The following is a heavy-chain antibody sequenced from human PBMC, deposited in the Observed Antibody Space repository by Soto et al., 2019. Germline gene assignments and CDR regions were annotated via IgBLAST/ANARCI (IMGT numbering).Heavy chain of an antibody. CDR1: GYTFTSYA. CDR3: AGTDYSYLDY. D-gene: IGHD3-16*01. J-gene: IGHJ4*02. Sequence: QVQLVQSGAEVKKPGASVKVSCKASGYTFTSYAMHWVRQAPGQRLEWMGWINAGNGNTKYSQKFQGRVTITRDTSASTPYMELSSLSYEDTAVYYSAGTDYSYLDYCGQGTLVTVSS. CDR2: INAGNGNT. V-gene: IGHV1-3*01.